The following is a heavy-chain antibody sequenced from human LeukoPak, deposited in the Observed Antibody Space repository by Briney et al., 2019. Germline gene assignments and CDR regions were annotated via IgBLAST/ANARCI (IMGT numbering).Heavy chain of an antibody. Sequence: GGSLRLSCAAPGFPFSSYPMHWVRQAPGKGLEWVAIVSNDARYKDYADSVKGRFTISKDNSKNTLYLQMNSLRAEDTAVYYCARDPPLYYWGQGTLVTVSS. J-gene: IGHJ4*02. CDR1: GFPFSSYP. CDR3: ARDPPLYY. V-gene: IGHV3-30*04. CDR2: VSNDARYK.